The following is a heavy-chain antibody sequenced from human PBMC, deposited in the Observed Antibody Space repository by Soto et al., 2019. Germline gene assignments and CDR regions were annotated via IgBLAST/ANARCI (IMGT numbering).Heavy chain of an antibody. J-gene: IGHJ6*02. CDR2: ISNDVSKK. V-gene: IGHV3-30*03. CDR1: GFTFSSYG. D-gene: IGHD3-10*01. Sequence: QVRLVESGGGVVQPGRSLRLSCVASGFTFSSYGMHWVRQAPGKGLEWVAVISNDVSKKYYAASVKGRFTISRDNSKIMLYLQWTRLRAVYTAVYYSADPGSTELDVWGQGTTVTVSS. CDR3: ADPGSTELDV.